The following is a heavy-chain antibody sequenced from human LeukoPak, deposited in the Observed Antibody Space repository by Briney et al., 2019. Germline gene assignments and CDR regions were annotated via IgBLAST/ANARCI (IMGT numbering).Heavy chain of an antibody. Sequence: SQTLSLTCTVSGGSISSGDSYWSWIRQPPGKGLEWIGYIYYSGSTYYNPSLKSRVTISVDTSKNQFSLKLSSVTAADTAVYYCAREGAIEVVVTDYWYFDLWGRGTLVTVSS. D-gene: IGHD2-21*02. CDR2: IYYSGST. V-gene: IGHV4-30-4*01. CDR3: AREGAIEVVVTDYWYFDL. J-gene: IGHJ2*01. CDR1: GGSISSGDSY.